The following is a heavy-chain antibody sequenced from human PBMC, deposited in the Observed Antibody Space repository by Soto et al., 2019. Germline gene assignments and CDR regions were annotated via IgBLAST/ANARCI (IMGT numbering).Heavy chain of an antibody. CDR2: IYYSGST. CDR1: GGSITSSSYY. CDR3: AIQEVGGNHVYPFYP. V-gene: IGHV4-39*01. D-gene: IGHD1-26*01. Sequence: SETLSLTCTVSGGSITSSSYYWGWIRQPPGKGLEWIGSIYYSGSTYYNPSLKSRVTISVDTSKNQFSLKLSSVTAADTAVYYCAIQEVGGNHVYPFYPWGQGTLVPGSS. J-gene: IGHJ5*02.